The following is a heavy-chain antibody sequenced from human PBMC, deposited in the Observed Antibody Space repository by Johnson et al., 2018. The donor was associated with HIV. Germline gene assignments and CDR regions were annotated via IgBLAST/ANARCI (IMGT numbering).Heavy chain of an antibody. CDR3: ARECSGGSCYPLDHDAFDI. CDR1: GFTVSSNY. D-gene: IGHD2-15*01. Sequence: VQLVESGGGLVQPGGSLRLSCAASGFTVSSNYMRWVRQAPGKGPEWVSVINTGGGTYYADSVKGRFTMSRDNSKNTLYLQMNSLRAEDTAVYYCARECSGGSCYPLDHDAFDIWGQGTMVTVSS. CDR2: INTGGGT. V-gene: IGHV3-66*02. J-gene: IGHJ3*02.